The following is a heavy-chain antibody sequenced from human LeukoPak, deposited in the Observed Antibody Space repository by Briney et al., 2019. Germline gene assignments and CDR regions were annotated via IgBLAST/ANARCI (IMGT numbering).Heavy chain of an antibody. CDR2: ISSSGSTI. CDR1: GFTFSSYE. D-gene: IGHD3-10*01. Sequence: GGSLRLSCAASGFTFSSYEMNWVRQAPGKGLEWVSYISSSGSTIYYADSVKGRFTISRDNARNSVYLQMNSLRAEDTAVYYCARGTGVNYYYYYMDVWGKGTTVTVSS. V-gene: IGHV3-48*03. J-gene: IGHJ6*03. CDR3: ARGTGVNYYYYYMDV.